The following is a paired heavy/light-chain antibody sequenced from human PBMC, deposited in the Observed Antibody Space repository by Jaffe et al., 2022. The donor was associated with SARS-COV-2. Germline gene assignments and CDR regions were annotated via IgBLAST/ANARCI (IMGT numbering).Light chain of an antibody. CDR1: SSNIGSNT. V-gene: IGLV1-44*01. J-gene: IGLJ3*02. Sequence: QSVLTQPPSASGTPGQRVTISCSGSSSNIGSNTVNWYQQLPGTAPKLLIYSNNQRPSGVPDRFSGSKSGTSASLAISGLQSEDEADYYCAAWDDSLNVWVFGGGTKLTVL. CDR3: AAWDDSLNVWV. CDR2: SNN.
Heavy chain of an antibody. Sequence: QVQLVESGGGVVQPGRSLRLSCAASGFTFSSYGMHWVRQAPGKGLEWVAVISYDGSNKYYADSVKGRFTISRDNSKNTLYLQMNSLRAEDTAVYYCAKDLYDFWSGYYPIRYYYYYYGMDVWGQGTTVTVSS. J-gene: IGHJ6*02. V-gene: IGHV3-30*18. CDR2: ISYDGSNK. CDR3: AKDLYDFWSGYYPIRYYYYYYGMDV. D-gene: IGHD3-3*01. CDR1: GFTFSSYG.